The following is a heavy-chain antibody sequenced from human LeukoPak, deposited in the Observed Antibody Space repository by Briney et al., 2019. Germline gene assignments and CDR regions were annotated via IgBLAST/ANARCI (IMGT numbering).Heavy chain of an antibody. J-gene: IGHJ3*01. Sequence: SETLSLTCTVSGGSISSYYWSWIRQPPGKGLEYIGYIYYSASTTYNPSLRSRVTISVDTSQNQFSLKLRSVTGADTAVYYCARVLPYDICSGPLEAAFDVWGQGTMVTVS. D-gene: IGHD3-9*01. CDR1: GGSISSYY. CDR2: IYYSAST. V-gene: IGHV4-59*01. CDR3: ARVLPYDICSGPLEAAFDV.